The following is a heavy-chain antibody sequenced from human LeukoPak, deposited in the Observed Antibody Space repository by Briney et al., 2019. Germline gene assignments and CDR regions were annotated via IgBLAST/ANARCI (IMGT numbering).Heavy chain of an antibody. CDR2: ISYDGSNK. V-gene: IGHV3-30-3*01. D-gene: IGHD3-10*01. CDR3: NPSGSYHVP. J-gene: IGHJ5*02. Sequence: GGSLRLSCAASGFTFSSYAMHWVRQAPGKGLEWVAVISYDGSNKYYADSVKGRFTISRDNSKNTLYLQMNSLRAEDTAVYYCNPSGSYHVPWGQGTLVTVSS. CDR1: GFTFSSYA.